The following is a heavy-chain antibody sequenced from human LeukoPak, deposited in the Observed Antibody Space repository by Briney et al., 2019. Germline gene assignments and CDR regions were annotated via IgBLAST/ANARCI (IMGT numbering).Heavy chain of an antibody. V-gene: IGHV1-69*13. J-gene: IGHJ5*02. CDR1: GVXFGSYA. CDR2: IIPIFGTT. CDR3: ADVLRGVFSFDP. D-gene: IGHD3-10*01. Sequence: SVKVFCKAFGVXFGSYAINWVRQAPGQGLEWMGGIIPIFGTTNYAQKFHGRVTITADESTSTAYMELSSLRSDDTAVYYCADVLRGVFSFDPWGQGTVVTVSS.